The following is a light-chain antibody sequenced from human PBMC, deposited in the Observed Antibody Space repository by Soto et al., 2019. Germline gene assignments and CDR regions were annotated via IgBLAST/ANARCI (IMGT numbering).Light chain of an antibody. J-gene: IGLJ2*01. CDR1: SSDVGGYNY. Sequence: QSALTQPASVSGSPGQSITISCTGTSSDVGGYNYVSWYQQHPGKAPKLMIYDVSNRPSGVSNRFSGSKSGNTASLTISGLQAEDEAEYYCSSYTSSSTRLVVFGGGTKLTVL. CDR2: DVS. V-gene: IGLV2-14*01. CDR3: SSYTSSSTRLVV.